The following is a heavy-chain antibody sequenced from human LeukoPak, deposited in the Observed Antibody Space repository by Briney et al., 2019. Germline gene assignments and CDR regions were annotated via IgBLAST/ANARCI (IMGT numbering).Heavy chain of an antibody. CDR3: ARVWVDTAMVFDY. D-gene: IGHD5-18*01. CDR2: IYYSGST. V-gene: IGHV4-38-2*02. CDR1: GYSISRGYY. Sequence: SETLSLTCTVSGYSISRGYYWGWIRQPPGKGREWIGSIYYSGSTYYNPSLKSRVTISVDTSKNQFSLKLSSVTAADTAVYYCARVWVDTAMVFDYWGQGTLVTVSS. J-gene: IGHJ4*02.